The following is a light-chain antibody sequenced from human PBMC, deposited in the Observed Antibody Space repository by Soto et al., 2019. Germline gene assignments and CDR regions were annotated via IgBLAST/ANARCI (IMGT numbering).Light chain of an antibody. CDR3: CSYAGINTFFV. CDR1: SSDVGIYNL. V-gene: IGLV2-23*01. J-gene: IGLJ1*01. CDR2: EDN. Sequence: QSVLTQPASVSGSPGQSITFSCTGTSSDVGIYNLVSGYQQLPGKAPKLMIYEDNKRPSGVSDRFSGSKSGNTASLTISGLQAEDEADYYCCSYAGINTFFVFGTGTKVT.